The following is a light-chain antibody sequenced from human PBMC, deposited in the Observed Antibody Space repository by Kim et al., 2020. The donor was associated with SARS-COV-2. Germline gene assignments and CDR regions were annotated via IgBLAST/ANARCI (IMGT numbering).Light chain of an antibody. CDR1: SLRSYY. J-gene: IGLJ2*01. Sequence: SSELTQDPAVSVALGQTVRITCQGDSLRSYYATWYQQKPGQAPLLVIYGNNNRPSGIPDRFSGSSSGNTASLTITGAQAGDEAEYYCNTRDTSLDYLLFGGGTQLTVL. CDR3: NTRDTSLDYLL. CDR2: GNN. V-gene: IGLV3-19*01.